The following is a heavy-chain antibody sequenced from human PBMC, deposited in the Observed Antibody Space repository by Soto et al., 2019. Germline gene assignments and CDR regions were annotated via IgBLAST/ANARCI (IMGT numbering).Heavy chain of an antibody. CDR2: LLYNGYTQ. D-gene: IGHD6-13*01. Sequence: QVQLVESGGGVVQPGRSLRLSCAASGFTFTNFGLHWVRQAPDKGLEWVAVLLYNGYTQYYADSVKGRFTISGDNSKNTLYLQMDSLQPEDTAVYYCASAPNVSSWPYYFHYCGLGTLVAVSS. J-gene: IGHJ4*02. CDR3: ASAPNVSSWPYYFHY. V-gene: IGHV3-30*04. CDR1: GFTFTNFG.